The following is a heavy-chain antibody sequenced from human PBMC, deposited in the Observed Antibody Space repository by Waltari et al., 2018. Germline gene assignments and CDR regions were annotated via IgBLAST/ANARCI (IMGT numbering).Heavy chain of an antibody. Sequence: EVQLVESGGGLVQPGGSLRLSCAASGFTLSRYWMHWVRQAPGKGLVWVSRINSDGSGTIYADSVKGRFTISRDNAKNTLYLQLNSLRVEDTAVYYCAREPSPDSSGYFYYYMDVWGKGTTVTVSS. V-gene: IGHV3-74*01. CDR2: INSDGSGT. CDR3: AREPSPDSSGYFYYYMDV. J-gene: IGHJ6*03. CDR1: GFTLSRYW. D-gene: IGHD3-22*01.